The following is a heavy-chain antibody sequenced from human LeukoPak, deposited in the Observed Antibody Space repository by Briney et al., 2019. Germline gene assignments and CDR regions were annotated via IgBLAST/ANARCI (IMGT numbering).Heavy chain of an antibody. J-gene: IGHJ4*02. CDR2: ISWNSGSI. Sequence: PGGSLRLSCAASGFTFDDYAMHWVRQAPGKGLEWVSGISWNSGSIGYADSVKGRFTISRDNAKNSLYLQMNSLRAEDTALYYCAKAVQLWFYYFDYWGQGTLVTVSS. V-gene: IGHV3-9*01. CDR1: GFTFDDYA. D-gene: IGHD5-18*01. CDR3: AKAVQLWFYYFDY.